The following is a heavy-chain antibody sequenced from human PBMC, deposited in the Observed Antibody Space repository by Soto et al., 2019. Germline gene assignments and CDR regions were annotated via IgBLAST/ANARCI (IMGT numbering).Heavy chain of an antibody. CDR2: IFTRDSET. J-gene: IGHJ5*02. CDR1: GHLFNNHW. V-gene: IGHV5-51*01. D-gene: IGHD3-10*01. Sequence: GESLKISCKGPGHLFNNHWIGWVRQTPGKGLEWMGLIFTRDSETKTSPSFQGHVSFSVDNSINTAYLQWTSLKTADTGMYFCARGYFGSGHGCDLWGQGTLVTVSS. CDR3: ARGYFGSGHGCDL.